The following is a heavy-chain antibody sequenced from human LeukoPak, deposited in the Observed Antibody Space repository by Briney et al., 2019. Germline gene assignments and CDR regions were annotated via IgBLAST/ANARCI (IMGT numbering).Heavy chain of an antibody. D-gene: IGHD7-27*01. CDR3: ARLTGEFGYYFDY. CDR2: IYSGGST. CDR1: GFTVSSSY. Sequence: GGSLRLSCAASGFTVSSSYMSWVRQAPGKGLEWVSVIYSGGSTYYADSVKGRFTISRDNSKNTLYLQMNSLRAEDTAVYYCARLTGEFGYYFDYWGQGTLVTVSS. V-gene: IGHV3-66*02. J-gene: IGHJ4*02.